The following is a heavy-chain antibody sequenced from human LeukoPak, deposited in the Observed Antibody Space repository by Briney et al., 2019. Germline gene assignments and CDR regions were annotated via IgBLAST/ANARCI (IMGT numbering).Heavy chain of an antibody. J-gene: IGHJ4*02. V-gene: IGHV3-30*18. CDR1: GFTFSSYG. Sequence: GGSLRLSCAASGFTFSSYGMHWVRQAPGKGLEWVAVISYDGSNKYYADSVKGRFTISRDNSKNTLYLQMNSLRAEDTAVYYCAKAAMGSGWSHFDYWGQGTLVTVSS. CDR2: ISYDGSNK. D-gene: IGHD6-19*01. CDR3: AKAAMGSGWSHFDY.